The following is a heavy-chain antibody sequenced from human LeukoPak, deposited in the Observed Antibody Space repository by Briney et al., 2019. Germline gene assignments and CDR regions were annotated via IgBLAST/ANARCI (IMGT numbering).Heavy chain of an antibody. V-gene: IGHV3-74*01. Sequence: GGSLRLSCAASGFTFTTYWMHWVRQAPGKGLVWVSHINSDGSITSYADSVKGRFTISRDNAKNTLYLQMSSLRAEDTAVYYCAQLLLRGPTAWGQGTLVTVSS. CDR1: GFTFTTYW. CDR2: INSDGSIT. CDR3: AQLLLRGPTA. J-gene: IGHJ4*02. D-gene: IGHD2-15*01.